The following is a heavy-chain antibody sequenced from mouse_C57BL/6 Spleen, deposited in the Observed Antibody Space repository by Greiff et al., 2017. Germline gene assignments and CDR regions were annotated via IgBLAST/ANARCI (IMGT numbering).Heavy chain of an antibody. CDR1: GFSFNTYA. CDR3: VRGGSFFDY. CDR2: IRSKSNNYET. D-gene: IGHD1-1*02. J-gene: IGHJ2*01. Sequence: EVQGVESGGGLVQPKGSLKLSCAASGFSFNTYAMNWVRQAPGKGLEWVARIRSKSNNYETYYADSVKDRFTISRDDSESMLYLQMNNLETEDAAMYYCVRGGSFFDYWGQGTTLTVSS. V-gene: IGHV10-1*01.